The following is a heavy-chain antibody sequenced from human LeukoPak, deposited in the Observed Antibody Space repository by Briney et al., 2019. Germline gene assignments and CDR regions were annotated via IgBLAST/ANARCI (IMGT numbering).Heavy chain of an antibody. D-gene: IGHD3-16*01. J-gene: IGHJ4*02. CDR3: GRRGDVASGYFDY. CDR2: IYYSGGS. CDR1: GGSISSWSYY. V-gene: IGHV4-39*01. Sequence: SETLSLTCTVSGGSISSWSYYWGWIRQPPGKGLEWIGNIYYSGGSFYNPSLKSRVTISVDTSKNQFSLKLSSVIAADTAVYYCGRRGDVASGYFDYWGQGTLVTVSS.